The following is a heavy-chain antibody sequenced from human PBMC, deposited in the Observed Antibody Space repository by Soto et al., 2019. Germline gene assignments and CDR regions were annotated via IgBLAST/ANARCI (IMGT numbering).Heavy chain of an antibody. V-gene: IGHV4-30-4*01. Sequence: TLSLTCTVSGGSIDIGDYYWNWIRQSPGKGLEWIGYIDYSGGTTYNPSLKSRLIISVDTSRSQFSLKLSSVTAADTAVYYCARDKGFYDTGGYWSTHGPFDSCGQGTLVTVSS. CDR1: GGSIDIGDYY. CDR3: ARDKGFYDTGGYWSTHGPFDS. J-gene: IGHJ4*02. D-gene: IGHD3-22*01. CDR2: IDYSGGT.